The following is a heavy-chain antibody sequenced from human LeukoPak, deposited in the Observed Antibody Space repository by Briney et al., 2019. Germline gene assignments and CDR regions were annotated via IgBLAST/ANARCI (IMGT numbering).Heavy chain of an antibody. D-gene: IGHD1-1*01. J-gene: IGHJ3*02. V-gene: IGHV4-34*01. CDR3: ARGFGWNDGRGDAFDI. CDR1: GRSFSGYY. CDR2: INHSGST. Sequence: SETLSPTCAVYGRSFSGYYWSWIRQPPGKGLEWIGEINHSGSTNYNPSLKSRVTISVDTSKNQFSLKLSSVTAADTAVYYCARGFGWNDGRGDAFDIWGQGTMVTASS.